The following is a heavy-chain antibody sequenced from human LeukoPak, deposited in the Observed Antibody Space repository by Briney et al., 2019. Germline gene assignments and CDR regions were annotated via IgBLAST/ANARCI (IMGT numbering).Heavy chain of an antibody. Sequence: ASVKVSCKTSGYSFTDYYMHWVRQAPGQGLEWMGWINPNSGGTSSAQKFQGRVTMTRDTSITTIYMEVSWLTSDDTAIYYCARADRLDGGSYLIGPWGQGTLVTVSS. J-gene: IGHJ5*02. D-gene: IGHD2-21*01. CDR3: ARADRLDGGSYLIGP. CDR1: GYSFTDYY. CDR2: INPNSGGT. V-gene: IGHV1-2*02.